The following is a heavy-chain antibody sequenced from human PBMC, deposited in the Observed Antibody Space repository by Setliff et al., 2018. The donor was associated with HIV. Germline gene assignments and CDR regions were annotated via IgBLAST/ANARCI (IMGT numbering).Heavy chain of an antibody. Sequence: VASVKVSCKTFGYRFTDFYVNWVRQAPGQGLEWMGWINPKSGATKNAQKFQGRVTMTRDTSISTVYMELSSLRSDDTALYFCARGAEDLATNPPSFDYYFDYWGQGTPVTVSS. CDR1: GYRFTDFY. CDR3: ARGAEDLATNPPSFDYYFDY. CDR2: INPKSGAT. J-gene: IGHJ4*02. D-gene: IGHD3-9*01. V-gene: IGHV1-2*02.